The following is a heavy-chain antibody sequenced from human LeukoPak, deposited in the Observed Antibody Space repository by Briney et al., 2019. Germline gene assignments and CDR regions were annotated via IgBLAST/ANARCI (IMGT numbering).Heavy chain of an antibody. CDR3: ASGGRGDYFDY. J-gene: IGHJ4*02. CDR1: GFTFTSYS. V-gene: IGHV3-21*01. Sequence: PGGSLRLSCAPSGFTFTSYSINWVRQAPGTGLGWVSSISSSSRYIYYADSVKGRFTISRDNAKHSLYLQMNSLRAEDTAVYYCASGGRGDYFDYWGQGTLVTVSS. D-gene: IGHD5-24*01. CDR2: ISSSSRYI.